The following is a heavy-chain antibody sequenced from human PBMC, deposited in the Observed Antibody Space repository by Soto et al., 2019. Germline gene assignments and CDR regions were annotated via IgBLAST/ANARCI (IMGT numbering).Heavy chain of an antibody. CDR1: GYSFTSYW. CDR2: IYPGDSDT. CDR3: ARHPTKYSSSSRYYGMDV. V-gene: IGHV5-51*01. D-gene: IGHD6-6*01. J-gene: IGHJ6*02. Sequence: GESLKISCKGSGYSFTSYWIGWVRQMPGKGLEWMGIIYPGDSDTRYSPSFQGQVTISADKSISTAYLQWSSLKASDTAMYYCARHPTKYSSSSRYYGMDVWGQGTTVTVSS.